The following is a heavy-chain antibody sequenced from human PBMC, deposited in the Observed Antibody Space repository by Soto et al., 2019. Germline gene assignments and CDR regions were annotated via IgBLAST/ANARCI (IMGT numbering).Heavy chain of an antibody. J-gene: IGHJ3*02. V-gene: IGHV3-15*01. CDR3: TTDQASSYRSRRRAFDT. D-gene: IGHD6-13*01. CDR2: IKSKTDGGTT. Sequence: PGGSLRLSCAASGFTFSNAWMSWVRQAPGKGLEWVGRIKSKTDGGTTDYAAPVKGRFTISRDDSKNTLYLQMNSLKTEDTAVYYCTTDQASSYRSRRRAFDTRGQGKMVTVSS. CDR1: GFTFSNAW.